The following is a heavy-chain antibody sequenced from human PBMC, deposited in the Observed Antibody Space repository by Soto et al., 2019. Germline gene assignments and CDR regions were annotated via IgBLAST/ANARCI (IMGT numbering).Heavy chain of an antibody. CDR2: INPNSGGT. J-gene: IGHJ4*02. Sequence: ASVKVSCKASGYTFTGYYMHWVRQAPGQGLEWMGWINPNSGGTNYAQKFQGWVTMTRDTSISTAYMELSRLRSDDTAVYYCARGSDSSGWYKFDYWGQGTLVTVSS. CDR3: ARGSDSSGWYKFDY. V-gene: IGHV1-2*04. D-gene: IGHD6-19*01. CDR1: GYTFTGYY.